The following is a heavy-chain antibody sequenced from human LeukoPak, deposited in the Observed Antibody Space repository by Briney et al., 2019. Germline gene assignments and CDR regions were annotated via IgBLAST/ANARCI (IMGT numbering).Heavy chain of an antibody. CDR2: INPNSGGT. V-gene: IGHV1-2*02. J-gene: IGHJ4*02. CDR3: ARDQDDSSGYVPFDY. D-gene: IGHD3-22*01. Sequence: ASVKVSCKASGYTFTGYYMHWVRQAPGQGLEWMGWINPNSGGTNYAQKFQGRVTMTRDMSTSTVYMELSSLRSEDTAVYYCARDQDDSSGYVPFDYWGQGTLVTVSS. CDR1: GYTFTGYY.